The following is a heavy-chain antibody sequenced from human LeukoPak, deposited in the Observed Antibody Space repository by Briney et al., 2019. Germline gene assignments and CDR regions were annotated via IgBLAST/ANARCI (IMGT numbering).Heavy chain of an antibody. CDR2: MNPNSGAT. Sequence: ASVKVSCKASGYTFTSYDFNWLRQATGQGPEWMGWMNPNSGATGYAQKFQGRITMTRSASINTAYMELTDLRSEDTAVYYCARMAVAGINYYYGMDVWGQGTTVTVSS. V-gene: IGHV1-8*01. J-gene: IGHJ6*02. CDR1: GYTFTSYD. CDR3: ARMAVAGINYYYGMDV. D-gene: IGHD6-19*01.